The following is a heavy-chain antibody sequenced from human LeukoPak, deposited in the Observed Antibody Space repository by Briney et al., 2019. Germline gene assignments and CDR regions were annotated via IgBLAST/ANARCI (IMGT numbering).Heavy chain of an antibody. CDR3: ARSSCSSTSCFLGPAFDY. J-gene: IGHJ4*02. CDR1: GGSISSHY. D-gene: IGHD2-2*01. CDR2: IYYSGST. Sequence: SETLSLTCTVSGGSISSHYWSWIRQPPGKGLEWIGYIYYSGSTNYNPSLKSRVTISVDTSKNQFSLKLSSVTAADTAVYYCARSSCSSTSCFLGPAFDYWGQGTLVTVSS. V-gene: IGHV4-59*11.